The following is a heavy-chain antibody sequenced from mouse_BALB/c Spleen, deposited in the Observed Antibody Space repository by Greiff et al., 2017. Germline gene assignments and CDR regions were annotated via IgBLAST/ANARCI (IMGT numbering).Heavy chain of an antibody. CDR2: IDPENGNT. CDR1: GFNIKDYY. V-gene: IGHV14-1*02. Sequence: VQLKQSGAELVKLGASVKLSCTASGFNIKDYYMHWVKQRPEQGLEWIGWIDPENGNTIYDPKFQGKASITADTSSNTAYLQLSSLTSEDTAVYYCARAMDGNYVGFAYWGQGTLVTVSA. CDR3: ARAMDGNYVGFAY. J-gene: IGHJ3*01. D-gene: IGHD2-1*01.